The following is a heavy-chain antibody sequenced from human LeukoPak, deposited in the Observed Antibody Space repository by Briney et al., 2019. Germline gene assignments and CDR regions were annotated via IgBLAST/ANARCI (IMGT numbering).Heavy chain of an antibody. CDR1: GFTFSSYS. CDR2: ISSSSSTI. CDR3: AKDLPYYYYYMDV. V-gene: IGHV3-48*01. Sequence: PGGSLRLSCAASGFTFSSYSMNWVRQAPGKGLEWVSYISSSSSTIYYADSVKGRFTISRDNAKNTLYLQMNSLRAEDTAVYYCAKDLPYYYYYMDVWGKGTTVTVSS. J-gene: IGHJ6*03.